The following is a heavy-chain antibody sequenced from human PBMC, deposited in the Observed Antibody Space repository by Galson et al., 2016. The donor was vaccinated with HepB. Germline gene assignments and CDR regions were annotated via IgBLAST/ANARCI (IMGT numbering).Heavy chain of an antibody. J-gene: IGHJ4*02. D-gene: IGHD2-21*01. CDR3: ARVCRAYLSCYFDS. CDR1: GGSISSSY. Sequence: SETLSLTCTVSGGSISSSYWTWIRQPPGKGLEFIGYTHSDGSTNYNPPLKSRVAISGDTSMNQFFLRLSSVTAADTAVYYCARVCRAYLSCYFDSWGQGTLVTVSS. CDR2: THSDGST. V-gene: IGHV4-59*13.